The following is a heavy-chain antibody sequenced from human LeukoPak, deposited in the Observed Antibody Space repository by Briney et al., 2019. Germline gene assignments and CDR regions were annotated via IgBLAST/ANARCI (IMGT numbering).Heavy chain of an antibody. D-gene: IGHD3-9*01. J-gene: IGHJ4*02. CDR2: ITADAGST. Sequence: GGSLRLSCAASGFTFDDYAMHWVRQAPGKGLEWVSFITADAGSTYYADFVKGRFSISRDNSKNSLYLQMNSLKTEDTAFYYCAMDKEDTGYVCWGQGTLVTVSS. V-gene: IGHV3-43*02. CDR1: GFTFDDYA. CDR3: AMDKEDTGYVC.